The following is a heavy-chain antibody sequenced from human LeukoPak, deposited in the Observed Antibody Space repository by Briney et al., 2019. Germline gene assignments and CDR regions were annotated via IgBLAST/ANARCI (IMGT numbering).Heavy chain of an antibody. D-gene: IGHD2-2*01. CDR3: ARDRLGYCTSSSCNLGDY. CDR2: IWYDGSKK. V-gene: IGHV3-33*08. CDR1: GVTFTTYW. Sequence: GGSLGLSCVASGVTFTTYWRSWVRQAPGKGLEWVADIWYDGSKKYYADSVKGRFTISRDNSKNTVYLQMNSLRVEDTAVYYCARDRLGYCTSSSCNLGDYWGQGTLVTVSS. J-gene: IGHJ4*02.